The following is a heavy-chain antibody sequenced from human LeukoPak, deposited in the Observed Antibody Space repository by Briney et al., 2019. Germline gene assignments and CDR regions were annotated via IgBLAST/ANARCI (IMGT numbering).Heavy chain of an antibody. D-gene: IGHD2-21*01. J-gene: IGHJ3*02. Sequence: PSETLPLTCPVNGGSFSGYYWSWIGQPPGKELEWIGEINHSGSTNYNPSLKIRVTISVDTHKNLFSLNLNYVTAADTSIYLLLRIPTNAVPSADNGFDIWGQGTMLTVSS. CDR3: LRIPTNAVPSADNGFDI. CDR2: INHSGST. CDR1: GGSFSGYY. V-gene: IGHV4-34*01.